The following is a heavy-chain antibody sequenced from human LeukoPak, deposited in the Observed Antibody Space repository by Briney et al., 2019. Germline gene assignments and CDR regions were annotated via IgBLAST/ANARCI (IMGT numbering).Heavy chain of an antibody. D-gene: IGHD6-13*01. CDR3: AREVLAAGSLWFDP. CDR1: GGSISSYY. J-gene: IGHJ5*02. CDR2: IYYSGST. V-gene: IGHV4-59*01. Sequence: PSETLSLTCTVSGGSISSYYWSWLRQPPGKGLEWIGYIYYSGSTNYNPSLKSRVTISVDTSKNQFSLKLSSVTAADTAVYYCAREVLAAGSLWFDPWGQGTLVTVSS.